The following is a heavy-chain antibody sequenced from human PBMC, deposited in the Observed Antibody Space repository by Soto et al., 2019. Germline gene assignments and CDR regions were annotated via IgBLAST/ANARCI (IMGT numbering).Heavy chain of an antibody. CDR2: INHSGST. CDR1: GGSFSGYY. J-gene: IGHJ6*02. D-gene: IGHD3-9*01. Sequence: PSETLSLTCAVYGGSFSGYYWSWIRQPPGKGLEWIGEINHSGSTNYNPSLKSRVTTSVDTSKNQFSLKLSSVTAADTAVYYCARWRGILTGYYGWHRSWDYGMDVWGQGTTVTVSS. V-gene: IGHV4-34*01. CDR3: ARWRGILTGYYGWHRSWDYGMDV.